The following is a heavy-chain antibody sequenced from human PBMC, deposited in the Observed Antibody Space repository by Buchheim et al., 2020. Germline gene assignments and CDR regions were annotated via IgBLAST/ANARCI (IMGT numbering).Heavy chain of an antibody. J-gene: IGHJ4*02. CDR2: ISSSSDSI. CDR1: GFTFSTFT. D-gene: IGHD6-6*01. V-gene: IGHV3-48*01. CDR3: ARDMYAQLAPTNFDY. Sequence: EVQLVESGGGLVQPGGSLRLSCAASGFTFSTFTMNWVRQAPGKGLEWVSYISSSSDSIYYADSVKGRFTISRDNATNSLYLQMNSLRAEDTAVYYCARDMYAQLAPTNFDYWGQGTL.